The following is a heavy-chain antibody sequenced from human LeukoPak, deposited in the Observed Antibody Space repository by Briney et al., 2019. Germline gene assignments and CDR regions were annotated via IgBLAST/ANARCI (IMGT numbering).Heavy chain of an antibody. Sequence: SQTLSLTCAVSGGSISSGGYSWSWIRQPPGKGLEWIGYIYHSGSTYYNPSLKSRVTISVDRSKNQFSLKLSSVTAADTAVYYCAGYYDSSGYYFDYWGQGTLVTVSS. V-gene: IGHV4-30-2*01. D-gene: IGHD3-22*01. CDR1: GGSISSGGYS. CDR2: IYHSGST. CDR3: AGYYDSSGYYFDY. J-gene: IGHJ4*02.